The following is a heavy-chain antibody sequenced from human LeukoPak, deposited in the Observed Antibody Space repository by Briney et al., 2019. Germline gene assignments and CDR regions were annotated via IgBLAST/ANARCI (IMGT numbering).Heavy chain of an antibody. CDR2: ISYSGST. V-gene: IGHV4-59*01. CDR3: ARRVRPWDLTIPSGAFDI. D-gene: IGHD1-26*01. CDR1: GGSISGYY. J-gene: IGHJ3*02. Sequence: PSETLSLTCTVSGGSISGYYWSWIRQPPGKGLEYIGYISYSGSTSYIPSLKSRVTISVDSSKNQLSLKLISVTAADTAVYYCARRVRPWDLTIPSGAFDIWGQGIMVTVSS.